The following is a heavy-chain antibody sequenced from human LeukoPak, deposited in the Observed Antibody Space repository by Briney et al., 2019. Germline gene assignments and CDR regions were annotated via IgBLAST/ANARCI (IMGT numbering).Heavy chain of an antibody. Sequence: GGSLKLSCGASEFTFSRYGILWVRQAPGKGLEWVASVTTIDPSIYYAASFRGRFTITRDTANNSVYMEMNALTAEDTGVYYCARDSSSDRFQYYDYWGQGALITVSS. CDR1: EFTFSRYG. CDR3: ARDSSSDRFQYYDY. J-gene: IGHJ4*02. V-gene: IGHV3-21*01. D-gene: IGHD6-19*01. CDR2: VTTIDPSI.